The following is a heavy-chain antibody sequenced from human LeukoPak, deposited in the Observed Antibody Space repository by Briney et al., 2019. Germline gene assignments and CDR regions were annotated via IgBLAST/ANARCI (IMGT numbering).Heavy chain of an antibody. CDR1: GYTFTRYY. J-gene: IGHJ6*03. D-gene: IGHD3-22*01. Sequence: ASVKVSCKASGYTFTRYYMHWVRQAPGQGLEWMGIINPSGGSTSYAQKFQGRVTMTRDMSTSTVYMELSSLRSEDTAVYYCAADSSGSYFYYYMDVWGKGTTVTVSS. V-gene: IGHV1-46*01. CDR2: INPSGGST. CDR3: AADSSGSYFYYYMDV.